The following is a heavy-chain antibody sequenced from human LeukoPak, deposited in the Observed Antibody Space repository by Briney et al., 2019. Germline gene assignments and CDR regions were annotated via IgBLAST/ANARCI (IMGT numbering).Heavy chain of an antibody. CDR1: GFTFSNCW. J-gene: IGHJ6*02. CDR2: IESDGSRT. CDR3: ARDTHYYNSSAFYHYYYGMDV. D-gene: IGHD3-22*01. Sequence: PGGSLRLSCAASGFTFSNCWMHWVRQAPGKGLEWVSRIESDGSRTRYADSVKGRFTISRDNAKNTLYLQMNSLSAEDTAVYYCARDTHYYNSSAFYHYYYGMDVWGQGTTVTVSS. V-gene: IGHV3-74*01.